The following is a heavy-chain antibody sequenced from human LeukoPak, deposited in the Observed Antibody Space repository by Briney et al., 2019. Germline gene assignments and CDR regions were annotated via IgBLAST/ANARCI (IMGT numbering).Heavy chain of an antibody. CDR2: ISAYNGNT. D-gene: IGHD3-22*01. J-gene: IGHJ4*02. CDR1: GYIFPNFS. V-gene: IGHV1-18*01. CDR3: ARDYGSRLVHDTSAYLI. Sequence: ASVKVSCKASGYIFPNFSINWVRQAPGQGLEWMGRISAYNGNTNYAQKVQGRVTMTTDTSTSTAYMELRSLRSDDTAVYYCARDYGSRLVHDTSAYLIWGQGTQVTVSS.